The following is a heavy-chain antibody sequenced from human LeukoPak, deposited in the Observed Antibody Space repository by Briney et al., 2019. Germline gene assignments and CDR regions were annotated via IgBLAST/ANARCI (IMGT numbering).Heavy chain of an antibody. V-gene: IGHV4-34*01. J-gene: IGHJ6*02. Sequence: SETLSLTCAVYGGSFSGYCWSWIRQPPGKGLEWIGEINHSGSTNYNPSLKSRVTISVDTSKNQFSLKLSSVTAADTALYYCATSAAMDVWGQGTTVTVSS. D-gene: IGHD6-13*01. CDR2: INHSGST. CDR1: GGSFSGYC. CDR3: ATSAAMDV.